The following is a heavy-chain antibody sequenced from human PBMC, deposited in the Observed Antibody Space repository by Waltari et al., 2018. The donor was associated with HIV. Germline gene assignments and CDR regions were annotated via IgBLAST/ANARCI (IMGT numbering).Heavy chain of an antibody. J-gene: IGHJ4*02. CDR2: SSNKASSYTP. D-gene: IGHD3-3*01. CDR3: SRDFGF. Sequence: VQLVESGGDLVQPGGSVRLSCAAAGFTFGSHFRDGVRRAPGKGLELVARSSNKASSYTPYYASSVRGRFIISRDYSKSSLFLQMNSLKTEDTAVYYCSRDFGFWGPGTLVTVSS. V-gene: IGHV3-72*01. CDR1: GFTFGSHF.